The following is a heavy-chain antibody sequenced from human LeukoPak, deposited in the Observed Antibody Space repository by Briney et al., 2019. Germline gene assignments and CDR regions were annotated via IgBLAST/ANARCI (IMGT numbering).Heavy chain of an antibody. CDR1: GFTFSSYW. CDR3: ARVRRGGVMVTFDY. V-gene: IGHV3-74*01. D-gene: IGHD5-18*01. Sequence: QPGGSLRLSCAASGFTFSSYWMHWVRQAPGKGLVWVSRINNDESSLSYADSVKGRFTISRDNAKNTLYLQMNSLRAEDTAVYYCARVRRGGVMVTFDYWGQGTLVTVSS. J-gene: IGHJ4*02. CDR2: INNDESSL.